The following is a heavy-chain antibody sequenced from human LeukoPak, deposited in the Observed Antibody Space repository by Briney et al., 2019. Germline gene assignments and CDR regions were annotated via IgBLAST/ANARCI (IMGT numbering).Heavy chain of an antibody. D-gene: IGHD5-18*01. CDR3: VRGRYNYGYIFDY. CDR1: GFTFDDYA. V-gene: IGHV3-9*01. J-gene: IGHJ4*02. Sequence: GGSLRLSCAASGFTFDDYAMHWVRQAPGKGLEWVSGISWNSGSIGYADSVKGRFTISRDNAKNSLYLQMNSLRVEDTAVYYCVRGRYNYGYIFDYWGQGTLVTVSS. CDR2: ISWNSGSI.